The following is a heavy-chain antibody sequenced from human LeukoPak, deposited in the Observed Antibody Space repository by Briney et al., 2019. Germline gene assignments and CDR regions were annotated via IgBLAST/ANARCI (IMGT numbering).Heavy chain of an antibody. CDR3: ARNPKSWNDAEWWYFDL. J-gene: IGHJ2*01. CDR2: INPSGGST. Sequence: GASVKVSCKASGYTFTSYYMHWVRQAPGQGLEWMGIINPSGGSTSYAQKFQGRVTMTTDTSTSTAYMELRSLRSDDTAVYYCARNPKSWNDAEWWYFDLWGRGTLVTVSS. D-gene: IGHD1-1*01. V-gene: IGHV1-46*01. CDR1: GYTFTSYY.